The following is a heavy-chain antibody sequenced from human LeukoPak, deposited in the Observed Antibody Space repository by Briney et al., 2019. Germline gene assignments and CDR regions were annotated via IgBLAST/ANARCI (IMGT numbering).Heavy chain of an antibody. V-gene: IGHV3-23*01. D-gene: IGHD2-21*01. Sequence: GGSLRLSCPASGLTLGSLSMTWVRQAPGKGLEWASTITGSGATSYYAKSLKGRFTLSRDNSKTTLYLQMNSLRADDTAVYYCAKHLIPLDVRGPFDYWGQGTLVTVSS. CDR2: ITGSGATS. CDR1: GLTLGSLS. CDR3: AKHLIPLDVRGPFDY. J-gene: IGHJ4*02.